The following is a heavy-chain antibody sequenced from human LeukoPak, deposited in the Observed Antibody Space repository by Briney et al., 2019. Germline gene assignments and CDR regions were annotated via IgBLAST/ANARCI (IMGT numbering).Heavy chain of an antibody. CDR3: ARRNPTVVTPRYFDY. CDR2: IYYSGST. CDR1: GGSISSSSYY. D-gene: IGHD4-23*01. Sequence: SETLSLTGTVSGGSISSSSYYWGWIRQPPGKGLEWIGSIYYSGSTYYNPSLKSRVTISVDTSKNQFSLKLSSVTAADTAVYYCARRNPTVVTPRYFDYWGQGTLVTVSS. J-gene: IGHJ4*02. V-gene: IGHV4-39*07.